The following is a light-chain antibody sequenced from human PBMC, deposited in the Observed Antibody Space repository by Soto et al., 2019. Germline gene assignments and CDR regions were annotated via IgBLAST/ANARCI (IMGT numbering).Light chain of an antibody. CDR3: SSYTSSSTLNVL. Sequence: QSALTQPASVSGSPGQSITISCTGTSSDINNYNYVSWYQQHPGKAPKLMIYDVSNRPSGVSNRVSGSKSGNTASLTISGLQAEDEADYYCSSYTSSSTLNVLFGGGTKLTVL. CDR1: SSDINNYNY. CDR2: DVS. V-gene: IGLV2-14*01. J-gene: IGLJ2*01.